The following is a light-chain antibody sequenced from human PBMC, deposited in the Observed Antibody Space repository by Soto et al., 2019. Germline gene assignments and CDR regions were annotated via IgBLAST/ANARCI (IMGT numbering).Light chain of an antibody. J-gene: IGLJ1*01. Sequence: QSVLTQSASVSGSPGQSITVSCNGTSSDVGNYNLVSWYQQYPGKAPKLMIYEATKRPSGVSNRFSASKSGNTASLTISGLQADDEADYYCCSYAGISSFYVFGTGTKLTVL. CDR1: SSDVGNYNL. CDR3: CSYAGISSFYV. CDR2: EAT. V-gene: IGLV2-23*01.